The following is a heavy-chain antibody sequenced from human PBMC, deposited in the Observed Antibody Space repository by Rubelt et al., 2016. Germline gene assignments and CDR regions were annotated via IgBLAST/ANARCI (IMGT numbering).Heavy chain of an antibody. CDR3: ARAPDTAMGTAFFDY. CDR1: GGTFSSYA. D-gene: IGHD5-18*01. V-gene: IGHV1-69*04. J-gene: IGHJ4*02. CDR2: VLPILGIA. Sequence: QVQLVQSGAEVKKPGSSVKVSCKASGGTFSSYAISWVRQAPGQGLEWMGRVLPILGIATYAQKFHGRVTITADKSTSTAYMELSSLRSEDTAVYYCARAPDTAMGTAFFDYWGQGTLVTVSS.